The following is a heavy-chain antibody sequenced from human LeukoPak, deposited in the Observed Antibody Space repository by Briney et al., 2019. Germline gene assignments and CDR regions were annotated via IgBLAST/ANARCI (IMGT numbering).Heavy chain of an antibody. J-gene: IGHJ5*02. V-gene: IGHV3-30*18. D-gene: IGHD4/OR15-4a*01. CDR2: ISYDGSNK. CDR3: GKDLGRHDYHWGCDT. Sequence: GGSLRLSCAASGFTFSSYGMHWVRKAPGKGLEWVAVISYDGSNKYYADSVKGRFTISRDNSKNTLYLQMNSLRAEDTAVYYCGKDLGRHDYHWGCDTWGEGTLVTVSS. CDR1: GFTFSSYG.